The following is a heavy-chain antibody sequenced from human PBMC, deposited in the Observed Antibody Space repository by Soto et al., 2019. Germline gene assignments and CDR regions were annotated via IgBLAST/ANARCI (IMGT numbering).Heavy chain of an antibody. V-gene: IGHV4-59*01. CDR3: ARGIGDYSSTDNWFDP. CDR1: GGSISSYY. J-gene: IGHJ5*02. Sequence: SETLSLTCTVSGGSISSYYWSWIRQPPGKGLEWIGYIYYSGSTNYNPSLKSRVTISVDTSKNQFSLKLSSVTAADTAVYYCARGIGDYSSTDNWFDPWGQGTLVTVSS. CDR2: IYYSGST. D-gene: IGHD4-4*01.